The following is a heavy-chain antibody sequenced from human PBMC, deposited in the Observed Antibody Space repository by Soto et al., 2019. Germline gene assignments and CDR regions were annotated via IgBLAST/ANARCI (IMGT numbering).Heavy chain of an antibody. J-gene: IGHJ5*02. V-gene: IGHV4-31*11. CDR1: GDSISSRSHY. D-gene: IGHD3-10*01. CDR3: AREGRHSGGMRESWFDP. Sequence: PSETLSLTCAVSGDSISSRSHYWNWIRRVPGKGLEFIGYIFYTGATYYNPSLRGRISMSVDTYKNQFSLTLRSVTAADTAIYYCAREGRHSGGMRESWFDPWGQGTQVTVSS. CDR2: IFYTGAT.